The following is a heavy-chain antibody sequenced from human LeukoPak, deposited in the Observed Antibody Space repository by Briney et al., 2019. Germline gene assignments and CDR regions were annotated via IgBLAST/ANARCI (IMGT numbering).Heavy chain of an antibody. Sequence: SETLSLTRTVSGGSISSYYWSWIRQPPGKGLEWIGYIYYSGSTNYNPSLKSRVTISVDTSKNQFSLKLSSVTAADTAVYYCARASRIAVAGTFDYWGQGTLVTVSS. D-gene: IGHD6-19*01. CDR2: IYYSGST. CDR3: ARASRIAVAGTFDY. CDR1: GGSISSYY. J-gene: IGHJ4*02. V-gene: IGHV4-59*01.